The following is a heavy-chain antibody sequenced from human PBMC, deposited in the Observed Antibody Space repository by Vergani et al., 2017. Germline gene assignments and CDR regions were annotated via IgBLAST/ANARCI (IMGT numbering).Heavy chain of an antibody. J-gene: IGHJ5*02. D-gene: IGHD2-21*01. CDR2: IYPNGNG. V-gene: IGHV4-4*07. CDR1: GGSMSDFY. Sequence: QVHLQESGPGVVKPSDTLSLTCTVSGGSMSDFYWTWIRQPAGRGVEWVGRIYPNGNGNYNESLRSRLTMSSDTSRSQFSLSLSSVTAADTAVYYCARGNCGVNCPKYNWLAPWGRGILVTVSS. CDR3: ARGNCGVNCPKYNWLAP.